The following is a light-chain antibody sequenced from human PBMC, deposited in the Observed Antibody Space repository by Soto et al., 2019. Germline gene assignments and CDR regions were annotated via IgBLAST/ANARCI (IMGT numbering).Light chain of an antibody. Sequence: QSVLTQPASVSGSPGQSITISCTGTSSDVGGYNYVSWYQQHPGKAPKLMIYEVSNRPSGVSNRFSGSKSGNTASLTISGLQAEDTADHQCNLYTSRTAHYVCASEPKVNV. CDR2: EVS. V-gene: IGLV2-14*01. CDR1: SSDVGGYNY. J-gene: IGLJ1*01. CDR3: NLYTSRTAHYV.